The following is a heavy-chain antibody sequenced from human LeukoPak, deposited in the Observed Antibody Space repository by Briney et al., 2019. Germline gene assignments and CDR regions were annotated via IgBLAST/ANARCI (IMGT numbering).Heavy chain of an antibody. J-gene: IGHJ4*02. V-gene: IGHV3-11*01. Sequence: GGSLRLSCAASGFTFSDYYMSWIRQAPGKGLEWVSYISSSGSTIYYAASVKGRFTISRENAKNSLYLKMNSLRAEDTAVYYCARDRELGMGGLDYWGQGTLVTVSS. CDR2: ISSSGSTI. D-gene: IGHD7-27*01. CDR3: ARDRELGMGGLDY. CDR1: GFTFSDYY.